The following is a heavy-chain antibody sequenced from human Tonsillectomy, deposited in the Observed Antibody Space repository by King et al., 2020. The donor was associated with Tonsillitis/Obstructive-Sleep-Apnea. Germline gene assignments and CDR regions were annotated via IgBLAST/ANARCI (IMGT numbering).Heavy chain of an antibody. CDR1: GFTFSSYA. CDR3: ARDQAVTSSPGMDV. J-gene: IGHJ6*04. V-gene: IGHV3-23*04. D-gene: IGHD4-17*01. Sequence: VQLVESGGGLVQPGGSLRLSCAASGFTFSSYAMSWVRQAPGKGLEWGSGISGRGGSTYYADSVKGRFTISRDNSKNTLYLQMNSLRAEDTAVYYCARDQAVTSSPGMDVWGKGTTVTVSS. CDR2: ISGRGGST.